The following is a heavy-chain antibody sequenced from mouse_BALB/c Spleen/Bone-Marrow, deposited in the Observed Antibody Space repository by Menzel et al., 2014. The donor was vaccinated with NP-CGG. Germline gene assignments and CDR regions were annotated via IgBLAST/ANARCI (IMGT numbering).Heavy chain of an antibody. J-gene: IGHJ4*01. CDR2: IAPGSGST. CDR3: ARSYYGRAMDY. V-gene: IGHV1S41*01. Sequence: DLVKPGASVKLSCKASGYTFTSYWINWIKQRPGQGLEWIGRIAPGSGSTYYDEMFKGKATLTVDTSSSTAYIQLSSLSSEDSAVYVCARSYYGRAMDYWGQGTSVTVSS. CDR1: GYTFTSYW. D-gene: IGHD1-1*01.